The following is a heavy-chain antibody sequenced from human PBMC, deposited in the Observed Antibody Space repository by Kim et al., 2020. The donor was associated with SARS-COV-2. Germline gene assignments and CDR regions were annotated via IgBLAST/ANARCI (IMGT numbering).Heavy chain of an antibody. J-gene: IGHJ4*02. Sequence: AGKGRFTMSRDNSKNTLNLQMNSLRAEDTAVYYCAKETGMITFGGVIVNWGQGTLVTVSS. V-gene: IGHV3-23*01. CDR3: AKETGMITFGGVIVN. D-gene: IGHD3-16*02.